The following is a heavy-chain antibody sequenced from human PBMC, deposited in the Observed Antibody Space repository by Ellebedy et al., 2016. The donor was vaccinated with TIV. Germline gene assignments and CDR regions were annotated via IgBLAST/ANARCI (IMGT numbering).Heavy chain of an antibody. J-gene: IGHJ6*03. Sequence: GESLKISXAASGFTFSSYAMSWVRQAPGKGLEWVAVISYDGNNKYYADSVKGRFTISRDNSKNTLYLQMNSLRAEDTAVYYCAKDASPTTVGNYYYYMDVWGKGTTVTVSS. D-gene: IGHD4-23*01. CDR3: AKDASPTTVGNYYYYMDV. CDR1: GFTFSSYA. CDR2: ISYDGNNK. V-gene: IGHV3-30*18.